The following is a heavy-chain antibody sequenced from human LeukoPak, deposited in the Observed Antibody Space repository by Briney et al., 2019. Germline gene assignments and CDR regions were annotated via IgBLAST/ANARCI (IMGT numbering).Heavy chain of an antibody. Sequence: GASVKVSCKASGYTFTSYGISWVRQAPGQGLEWMGWISAYNGNTNYAQKLQGRVTMTTDTSTSTAYMELRSLRSDDTAVYYCASGGITFGGVIVIPDYWGQGTLVTVSS. CDR2: ISAYNGNT. CDR1: GYTFTSYG. V-gene: IGHV1-18*01. J-gene: IGHJ4*02. D-gene: IGHD3-16*02. CDR3: ASGGITFGGVIVIPDY.